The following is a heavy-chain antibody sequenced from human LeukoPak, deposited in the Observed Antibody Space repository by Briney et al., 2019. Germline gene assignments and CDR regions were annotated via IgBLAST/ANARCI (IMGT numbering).Heavy chain of an antibody. V-gene: IGHV1-2*02. CDR1: GYTFTVYY. CDR3: AREISGYSDY. D-gene: IGHD2-15*01. J-gene: IGHJ4*02. Sequence: GASVTVSFKASGYTFTVYYMHWVRQAAGQGLEWMGWINANSGDTKYAQKFQGRVTMTRDTSISTAYMELSRLRSDDTAMYYCAREISGYSDYWGQGTLVTVSS. CDR2: INANSGDT.